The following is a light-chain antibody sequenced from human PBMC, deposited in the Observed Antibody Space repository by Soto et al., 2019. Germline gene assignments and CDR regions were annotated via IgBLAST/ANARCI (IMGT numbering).Light chain of an antibody. CDR2: GAS. V-gene: IGKV3-20*01. Sequence: EIVLTQSPGPLSLSPGERATLSCRASQSVSSSYLAWYQQKPGQAPRLLIYGASSRATGLPDRFSGSGSGTDVTLTISRLEPEDFAVYYCQKYGSSLYTFCQGTKLEI. CDR1: QSVSSSY. J-gene: IGKJ2*01. CDR3: QKYGSSLYT.